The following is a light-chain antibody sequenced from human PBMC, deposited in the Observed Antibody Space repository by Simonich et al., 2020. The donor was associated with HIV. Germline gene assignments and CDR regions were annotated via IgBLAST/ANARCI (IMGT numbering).Light chain of an antibody. CDR1: NSDVGGYNY. J-gene: IGLJ2*01. CDR3: SSYTSSSTVV. Sequence: QSALTQPPSASGSPGPSVTFSCTGTNSDVGGYNYVSWYQQHPGKAPKLRLYDVSKRPSGVSNRFSGSKSGNTASRTISGLQAEDEADYYCSSYTSSSTVVFGGGTKLTVL. V-gene: IGLV2-14*01. CDR2: DVS.